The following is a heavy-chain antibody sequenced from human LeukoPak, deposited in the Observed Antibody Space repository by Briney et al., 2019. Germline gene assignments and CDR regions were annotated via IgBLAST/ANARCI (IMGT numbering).Heavy chain of an antibody. D-gene: IGHD2-2*01. Sequence: SETLSLTCTVSGGSISSSNYYWGWIRQPPGKGLEWIGSIYYSGSSYYNPSLKSRVTIYVDTSKNQFSLKLSSVTAADTAVYYCARSHCSSTSCYAGGYFHHWGQGTLVTVSS. J-gene: IGHJ1*01. CDR2: IYYSGSS. CDR3: ARSHCSSTSCYAGGYFHH. V-gene: IGHV4-39*01. CDR1: GGSISSSNYY.